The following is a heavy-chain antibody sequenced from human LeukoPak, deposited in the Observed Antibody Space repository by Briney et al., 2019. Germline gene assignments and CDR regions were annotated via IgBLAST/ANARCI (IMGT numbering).Heavy chain of an antibody. D-gene: IGHD3-9*01. J-gene: IGHJ6*03. CDR1: GGSISSSNW. CDR2: VFTSGST. CDR3: AREYFDWLSQKLYFYYYMDV. Sequence: PSGTLSLTCVVSGGSISSSNWWSWIRQPAGKGLEWIGRVFTSGSTNYNPSLKSRVTISVDTSKNQFSLNLTSVTAADTAVYYCAREYFDWLSQKLYFYYYMDVWGKGTTVTISS. V-gene: IGHV4-61*02.